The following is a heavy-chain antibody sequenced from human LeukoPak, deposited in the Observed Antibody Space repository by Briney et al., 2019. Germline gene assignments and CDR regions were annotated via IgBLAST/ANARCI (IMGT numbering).Heavy chain of an antibody. CDR2: ISYDGSNK. V-gene: IGHV3-30-3*01. D-gene: IGHD6-13*01. CDR1: GFTFSSYA. CDR3: ARGPEIAAAGQFLDY. Sequence: PGGSLRLSCAASGFTFSSYAMHWVRQAPGKGLEWVAVISYDGSNKYYADSVKGRFTISRDNSKNTLYLQMNSLRAEDTAVYYCARGPEIAAAGQFLDYWGQGTLVTVSS. J-gene: IGHJ4*02.